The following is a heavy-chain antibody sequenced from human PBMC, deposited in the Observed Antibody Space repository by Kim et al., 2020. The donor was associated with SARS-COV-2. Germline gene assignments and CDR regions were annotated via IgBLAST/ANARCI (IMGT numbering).Heavy chain of an antibody. J-gene: IGHJ4*02. CDR1: GFTFSSYA. CDR3: ASSIAAAGRPFDY. V-gene: IGHV3-30*04. CDR2: ISYDGSNK. D-gene: IGHD6-13*01. Sequence: WGSLRLSCAASGFTFSSYAMHWVRQAPGKGLEWVAVISYDGSNKYYADSVKGRFTISRDNSKNTLYLQMNSLRAEDTAVYYCASSIAAAGRPFDYWGQGTLVTVSS.